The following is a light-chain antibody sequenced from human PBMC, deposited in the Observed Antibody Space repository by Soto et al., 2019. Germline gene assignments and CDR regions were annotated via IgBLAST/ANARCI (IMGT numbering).Light chain of an antibody. J-gene: IGLJ2*01. CDR1: SSDVGDFDC. Sequence: QLVLTQPASVSGSPGQSITIYCTGTSSDVGDFDCVSWYQQHPGKAPKLMIYEVSDRPSGVSNRFSGSKSGDTASLTISGLQAEDEADYYCSSYTSSSTLVFGGGTKLTVL. V-gene: IGLV2-14*01. CDR3: SSYTSSSTLV. CDR2: EVS.